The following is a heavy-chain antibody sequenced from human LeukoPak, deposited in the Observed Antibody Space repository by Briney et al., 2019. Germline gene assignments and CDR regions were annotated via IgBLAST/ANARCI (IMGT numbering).Heavy chain of an antibody. CDR3: ARGAEYYAIWRGYAGYSDY. D-gene: IGHD3-3*01. Sequence: TSSETLSLTCTVPGGSISSYYWSWIRQPPGKGLEWIGYIYYSGSTNYNPSLKSRVTISVDTSKNQFSLKLSSVTAADTAVYFCARGAEYYAIWRGYAGYSDYWGQGISVTVSS. CDR1: GGSISSYY. CDR2: IYYSGST. J-gene: IGHJ4*02. V-gene: IGHV4-59*12.